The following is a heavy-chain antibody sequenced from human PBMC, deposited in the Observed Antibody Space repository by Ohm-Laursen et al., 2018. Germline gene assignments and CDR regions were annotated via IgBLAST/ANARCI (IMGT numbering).Heavy chain of an antibody. V-gene: IGHV3-9*01. CDR3: AKDSGGRTQQVAEKGIDL. CDR1: GFTFDDYA. D-gene: IGHD6-13*01. CDR2: ISWNSGSI. Sequence: SLRLSCSASGFTFDDYAMHWVRQAPGKGLEWVSGISWNSGSIGYADSVKGRFTVSRDNARNSLYLQMNSLRSEDTALYYCAKDSGGRTQQVAEKGIDLWGQGTLVTVSS. J-gene: IGHJ5*02.